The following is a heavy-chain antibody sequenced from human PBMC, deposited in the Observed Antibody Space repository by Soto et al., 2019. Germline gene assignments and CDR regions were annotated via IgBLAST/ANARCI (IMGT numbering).Heavy chain of an antibody. Sequence: GGSLRLSCAASGFTFSSYGMHWVRQAPGKGLEWVAVIWYDGSNKYYADSVKGRFTISRDNSKNTLYLQMNSLRAEDTAVYYCARGCSSTSCYTEFDYWGQGTLVTVSS. D-gene: IGHD2-2*02. J-gene: IGHJ4*02. CDR3: ARGCSSTSCYTEFDY. CDR2: IWYDGSNK. V-gene: IGHV3-33*01. CDR1: GFTFSSYG.